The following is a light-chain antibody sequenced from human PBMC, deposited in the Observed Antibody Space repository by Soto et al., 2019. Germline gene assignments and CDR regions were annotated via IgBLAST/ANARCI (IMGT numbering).Light chain of an antibody. CDR2: GNS. V-gene: IGLV1-40*01. Sequence: QSVLTQPPSVSGAPGQRVTISCTGSSSNIGAGYDVHWYQQLPGTAPKLLIYGNSNRPSGVPDRFSGSKSGTSASLAITGLQAEDEADYYCQSYDSSLRGSVFGGGTK. J-gene: IGLJ3*02. CDR1: SSNIGAGYD. CDR3: QSYDSSLRGSV.